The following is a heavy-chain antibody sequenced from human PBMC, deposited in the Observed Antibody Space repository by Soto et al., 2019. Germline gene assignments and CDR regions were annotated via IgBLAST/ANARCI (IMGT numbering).Heavy chain of an antibody. CDR2: ISAYNGNT. CDR1: GYTFTSYG. D-gene: IGHD2-2*01. V-gene: IGHV1-18*01. Sequence: QVQLVQSGAEVKKPGASVKVSCKASGYTFTSYGISWVRQAPGQGLEWMGWISAYNGNTNYAQKLQGRVTMTTDPSTSTAYMELRSLRSDDTAVYYCARVVGYCSSTSCYDWFDPWGQGTLVTVSS. J-gene: IGHJ5*02. CDR3: ARVVGYCSSTSCYDWFDP.